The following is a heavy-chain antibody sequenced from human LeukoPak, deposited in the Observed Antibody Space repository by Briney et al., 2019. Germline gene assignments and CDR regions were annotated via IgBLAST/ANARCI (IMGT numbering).Heavy chain of an antibody. CDR3: AGCAGNSCYFDY. J-gene: IGHJ4*02. Sequence: GGSLRLSCAASGFTFSGSAMHWVRQASGKGLEWVGRIRSKANSYATAYAASVKGRFTISRDNAKNSLYLQLNSLRAEDTAVYYCAGCAGNSCYFDYWGQGTLVIVSS. CDR1: GFTFSGSA. D-gene: IGHD1-1*01. V-gene: IGHV3-73*01. CDR2: IRSKANSYAT.